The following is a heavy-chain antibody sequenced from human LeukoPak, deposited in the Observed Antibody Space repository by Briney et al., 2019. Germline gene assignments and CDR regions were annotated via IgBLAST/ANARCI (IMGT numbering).Heavy chain of an antibody. V-gene: IGHV3-21*01. J-gene: IGHJ6*02. CDR2: ISSSSTYI. CDR3: ARSEIVPAAIFYYYYGMDV. CDR1: GFTFSGYS. Sequence: PGGSLRLSCAASGFTFSGYSLNWVRQAPGKGLEWVSSISSSSTYIYYADSVRGRFTISRDNAKNSLYLQMNSLRAEDTAVYYCARSEIVPAAIFYYYYGMDVWGQGTTVTVS. D-gene: IGHD2-2*02.